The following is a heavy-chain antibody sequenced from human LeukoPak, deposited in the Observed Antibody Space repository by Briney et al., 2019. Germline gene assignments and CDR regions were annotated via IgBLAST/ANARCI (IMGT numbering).Heavy chain of an antibody. CDR2: IYPGDSDT. Sequence: GESLKISCKGSGYSFTSYWIGWVRQMPGKGLEWMGIIYPGDSDTRYSPSFQGQVTISADKSISTAYLQWSSLKASDTAMYYCARPGIPGYSSSRSSHRDVWGKGTTVTVSS. J-gene: IGHJ6*03. CDR3: ARPGIPGYSSSRSSHRDV. D-gene: IGHD6-13*01. CDR1: GYSFTSYW. V-gene: IGHV5-51*01.